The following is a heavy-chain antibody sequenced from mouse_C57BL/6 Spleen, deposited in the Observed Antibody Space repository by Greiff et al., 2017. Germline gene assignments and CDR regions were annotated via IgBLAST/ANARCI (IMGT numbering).Heavy chain of an antibody. D-gene: IGHD2-3*01. V-gene: IGHV1-62-3*01. CDR2: IDPNGGGT. CDR1: GYTFTGYW. Sequence: QVQLQQPGAELVKPGASVKLSCKASGYTFTGYWMHWVKQRPGRGLEWIGKIDPNGGGTKYNEKFKGKSTLTVDKPSSTAYMQLSSLTSEDSAVYYCARSDGYCHYFDYWGQGTTLTVSS. J-gene: IGHJ2*01. CDR3: ARSDGYCHYFDY.